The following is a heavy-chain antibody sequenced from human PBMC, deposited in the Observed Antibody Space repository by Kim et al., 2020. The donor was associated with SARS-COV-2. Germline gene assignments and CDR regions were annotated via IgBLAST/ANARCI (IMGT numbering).Heavy chain of an antibody. D-gene: IGHD3-16*01. Sequence: DSVKGRFTISRDNAKNTLYLQMNSLRAEDTAVYYCARDPTGVTFGGVIPHWGQGTLVTVSS. CDR3: ARDPTGVTFGGVIPH. V-gene: IGHV3-30*07. J-gene: IGHJ4*02.